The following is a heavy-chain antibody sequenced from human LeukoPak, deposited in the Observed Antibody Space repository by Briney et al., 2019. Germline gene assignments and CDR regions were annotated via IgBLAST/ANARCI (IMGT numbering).Heavy chain of an antibody. D-gene: IGHD2-15*01. J-gene: IGHJ4*02. CDR1: GGSFSGYH. CDR2: INHSGST. Sequence: SETLSLTCAVYGGSFSGYHWSWIRQAPGKGLEWVCEINHSGSTNYNQSLKSRVTISVDTSKNQVSLKLSSVTAADTAVYYCARAKKKVVAATPVDYWGQGTLVTVSS. V-gene: IGHV4-34*01. CDR3: ARAKKKVVAATPVDY.